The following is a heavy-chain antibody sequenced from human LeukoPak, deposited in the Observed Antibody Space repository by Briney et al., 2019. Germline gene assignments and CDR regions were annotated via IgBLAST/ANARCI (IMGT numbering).Heavy chain of an antibody. CDR3: ARRLAVTGRYYFDY. V-gene: IGHV4-59*01. Sequence: SETLSLTCTVSGDSISNYYWSWIRQPPGKGLECIGYIYYSGITNYNPSLKSRVTMSVDTSRNQFSLRLNSVTAADTAVYYCARRLAVTGRYYFDYWGQGTLVTVSS. J-gene: IGHJ4*02. D-gene: IGHD4-11*01. CDR1: GDSISNYY. CDR2: IYYSGIT.